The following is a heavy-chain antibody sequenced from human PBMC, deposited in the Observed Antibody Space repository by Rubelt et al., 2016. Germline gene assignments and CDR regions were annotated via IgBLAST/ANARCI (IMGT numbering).Heavy chain of an antibody. CDR1: GGSISSGNW. D-gene: IGHD6-19*01. CDR3: ARGPNSDGWLSFDY. J-gene: IGHJ4*02. CDR2: IYRSGRT. V-gene: IGHV4-4*02. Sequence: QVQLQESGPGLVKPSGTLSLTCAVSGGSISSGNWWSWVRQPPGKGLEWIGEIYRSGRTNYNPSLKSRVTISVDKSKNQFALILSSVTASDTAVNYGARGPNSDGWLSFDYWGQGTLVTVSS.